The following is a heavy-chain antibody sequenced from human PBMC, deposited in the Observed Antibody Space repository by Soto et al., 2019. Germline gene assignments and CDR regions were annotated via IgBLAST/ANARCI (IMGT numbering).Heavy chain of an antibody. CDR1: GGSFSGYY. CDR2: INHSGST. Sequence: PSETLSLPCAVYGGSFSGYYWSRIRRPPGKGLEWIGEINHSGSTNYNPSLKSRVTISVDTSKNQFSLKLSSGTGPDTAVYYCSRGFNYDLGSGRAEYFDYWGQGTLVTVSS. D-gene: IGHD3-16*01. V-gene: IGHV4-34*01. J-gene: IGHJ4*02. CDR3: SRGFNYDLGSGRAEYFDY.